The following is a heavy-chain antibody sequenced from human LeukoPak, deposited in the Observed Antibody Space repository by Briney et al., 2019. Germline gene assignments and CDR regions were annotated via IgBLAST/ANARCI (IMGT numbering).Heavy chain of an antibody. D-gene: IGHD6-13*01. Sequence: SETLSLTCAVYGGSFSGYYWSWLRQPPGKGLEGIGEINHSGCTNYNPSLKSRVTISVDTSKNQFSLKLSSVTAADTAVYYCARGQGSSSWYRYWGQGTLVTVSS. J-gene: IGHJ4*02. V-gene: IGHV4-34*01. CDR3: ARGQGSSSWYRY. CDR2: INHSGCT. CDR1: GGSFSGYY.